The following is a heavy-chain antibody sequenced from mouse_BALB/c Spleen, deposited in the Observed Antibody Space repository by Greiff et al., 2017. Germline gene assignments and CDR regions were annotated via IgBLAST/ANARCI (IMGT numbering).Heavy chain of an antibody. CDR3: ARRNGNYVFYAMDY. D-gene: IGHD2-1*01. CDR1: GFSLTSYG. J-gene: IGHJ4*01. V-gene: IGHV2-4-1*01. CDR2: IWSGGST. Sequence: VKLMESGPGLVQPSQSLSITCTVSGFSLTSYGVHWVRQSPGKGLEWLGVIWSGGSTDYNAAFISRLSISKDNSKSQVFFKMNSLQADDTAIYYCARRNGNYVFYAMDYWGQGTSVTVSS.